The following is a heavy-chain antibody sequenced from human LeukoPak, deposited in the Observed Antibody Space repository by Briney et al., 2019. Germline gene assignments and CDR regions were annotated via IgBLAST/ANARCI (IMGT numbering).Heavy chain of an antibody. V-gene: IGHV1-8*03. CDR1: GYTFTSYD. Sequence: ASVKVSCKASGYTFTSYDINWVRQATGQGPEWMGWMNPKTGNTGSAQKLQGRVTITGNTSISTAYMELSSLRSEDTAVYYCARVESEDGYNGGAFDIWGQGTMVTVSS. J-gene: IGHJ3*02. CDR3: ARVESEDGYNGGAFDI. D-gene: IGHD5-24*01. CDR2: MNPKTGNT.